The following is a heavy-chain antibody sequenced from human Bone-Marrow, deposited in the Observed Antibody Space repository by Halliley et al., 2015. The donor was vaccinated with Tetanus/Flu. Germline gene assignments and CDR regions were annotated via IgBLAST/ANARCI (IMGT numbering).Heavy chain of an antibody. J-gene: IGHJ4*02. V-gene: IGHV3-53*01. D-gene: IGHD1-26*01. CDR3: ARGTLVGARYSFDF. CDR1: GFIVSDNY. Sequence: SLRLSCAASGFIVSDNYMTWVRQAPGKGLEWLSVIFSDDKTYYADSLEGRFTVSRDSSKNTLYLQMASLRAADTAVYYCARGTLVGARYSFDFWGQGTLVTVSS. CDR2: IFSDDKT.